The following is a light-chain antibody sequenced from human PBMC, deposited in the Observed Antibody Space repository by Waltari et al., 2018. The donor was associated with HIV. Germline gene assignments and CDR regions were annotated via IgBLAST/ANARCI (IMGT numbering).Light chain of an antibody. CDR2: EVS. CDR3: SSYRSSSTPLWV. V-gene: IGLV2-14*01. J-gene: IGLJ3*02. CDR1: SSNVGSYNY. Sequence: QSALTQPASGSGSPGQSIPIPCTGTSSNVGSYNYVSGYQQHPDKAPKLMIYEVSNRPSGVSNRFAGSKSDNTASLTISGLQAEDEADYYCSSYRSSSTPLWVFGGGTKLTVL.